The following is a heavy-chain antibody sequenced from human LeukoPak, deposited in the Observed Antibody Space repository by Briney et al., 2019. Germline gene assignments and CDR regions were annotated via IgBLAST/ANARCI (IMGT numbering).Heavy chain of an antibody. CDR3: AKIAAAAPTSVAFDI. CDR2: ISWNSGSI. CDR1: GFTFDDYA. D-gene: IGHD6-13*01. J-gene: IGHJ3*02. V-gene: IGHV3-9*01. Sequence: PGGSLRLSCAASGFTFDDYAMHWVRQAPGKGLEWVSGISWNSGSIGYADSVKGRFTISRDNAKNSLYLQMNSLRAEDTALYYCAKIAAAAPTSVAFDIWGQGTMVTVSS.